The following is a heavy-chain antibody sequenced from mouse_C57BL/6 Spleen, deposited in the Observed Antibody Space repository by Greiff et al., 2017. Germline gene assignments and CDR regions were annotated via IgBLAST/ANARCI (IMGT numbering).Heavy chain of an antibody. CDR2: IYPRSGST. CDR3: ARWDGYYYYAMDY. D-gene: IGHD2-3*01. V-gene: IGHV1-81*01. Sequence: VQLQQSGAELARPGASVKLSCKASGYTFTSYGISWVKQRTGQGLEWIGEIYPRSGSTYYNEKFKGKATLTADKSSSTAYIELRRLTSEDSAVYFCARWDGYYYYAMDYWGQGTSVTVSS. CDR1: GYTFTSYG. J-gene: IGHJ4*01.